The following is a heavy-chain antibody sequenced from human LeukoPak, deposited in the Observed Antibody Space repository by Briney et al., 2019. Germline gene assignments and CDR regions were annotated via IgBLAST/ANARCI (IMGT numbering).Heavy chain of an antibody. D-gene: IGHD1-26*01. Sequence: PGGSLRLSCAASGFTFSSYGMHWVRQAPGKGLEWVAVISYDGSNKYYADSVKGRFTISRDNSKNTLYLQMNSLRAEDTAVYYCAKYGGGGSYYYFDYWGQGTLVTVSS. CDR2: ISYDGSNK. J-gene: IGHJ4*02. V-gene: IGHV3-30*18. CDR1: GFTFSSYG. CDR3: AKYGGGGSYYYFDY.